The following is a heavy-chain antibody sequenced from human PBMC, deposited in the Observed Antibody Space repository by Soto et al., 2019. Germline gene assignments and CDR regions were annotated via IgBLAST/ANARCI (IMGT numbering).Heavy chain of an antibody. CDR3: ARGYATYYDFWSGYYFGWFDP. Sequence: SETLSLTCAAYGGSFSGYYWSWIRQPPGKGLEWIGEINHSGSTNYNPSLKSRVTISVDTSKNQFSLKLSSVTAADTAVYYCARGYATYYDFWSGYYFGWFDPWGQGTLVTVSS. V-gene: IGHV4-34*01. CDR1: GGSFSGYY. D-gene: IGHD3-3*01. J-gene: IGHJ5*02. CDR2: INHSGST.